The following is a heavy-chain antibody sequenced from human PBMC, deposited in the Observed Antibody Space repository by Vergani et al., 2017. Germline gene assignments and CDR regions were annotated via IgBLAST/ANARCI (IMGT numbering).Heavy chain of an antibody. CDR3: AKTYYYDSSGYYYYFDY. CDR1: GFTFSSYG. D-gene: IGHD3-22*01. V-gene: IGHV3-30*18. J-gene: IGHJ4*02. Sequence: QVQLVESGGGVVQPGRSLRLSCAASGFTFSSYGMHWVRQAPGKGLEWVAVISYDGSNKYYADSVKGRFTISRDNSKNTLYLQMNSLRAEDTAVYYCAKTYYYDSSGYYYYFDYWGQGTLVTVSS. CDR2: ISYDGSNK.